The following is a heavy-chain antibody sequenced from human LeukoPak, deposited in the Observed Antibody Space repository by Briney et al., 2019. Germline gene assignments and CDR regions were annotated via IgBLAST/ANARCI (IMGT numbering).Heavy chain of an antibody. CDR3: ARDPYGSGSYYGY. J-gene: IGHJ4*02. D-gene: IGHD3-10*01. CDR1: GYTFTGYY. V-gene: IGHV1-2*02. Sequence: ASVKDSCKASGYTFTGYYMHWVRQAPGQGLEWMGWINPNSGGTNYAQKFQGRVTMTRDTSISTAYMELSRLRSDDTAVYYCARDPYGSGSYYGYWGQGTLVTVSS. CDR2: INPNSGGT.